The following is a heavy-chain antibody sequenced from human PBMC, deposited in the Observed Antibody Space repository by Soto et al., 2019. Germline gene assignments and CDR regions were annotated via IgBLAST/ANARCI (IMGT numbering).Heavy chain of an antibody. J-gene: IGHJ6*03. CDR1: GYSFTNYG. CDR2: ISAYNGNT. D-gene: IGHD6-19*01. CDR3: ARDRGVAPPVAGNTHYYYYMDV. V-gene: IGHV1-18*01. Sequence: QDRLVQSGVEVKKPGASVRVSCKASGYSFTNYGITWVRQAPGQGFEWMGWISAYNGNTNYAQKFQCRVTLTTDASTSTAYLELRSLRSDDTAVYYCARDRGVAPPVAGNTHYYYYMDVWGKGPTVTVSS.